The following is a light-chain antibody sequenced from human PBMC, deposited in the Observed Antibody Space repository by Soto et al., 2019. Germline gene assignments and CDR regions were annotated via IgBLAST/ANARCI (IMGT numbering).Light chain of an antibody. CDR2: EVR. J-gene: IGLJ2*01. Sequence: QSVLTKPASVSRSHVQSISISCAGTMSDIGAYNLVSSYQQHPSKAPPLNFYEVRNRPSRIPLRFSASKSGNTASLTISGLQAEDEAHYYCSSFTSKSTLIFGGGT. V-gene: IGLV2-14*03. CDR1: MSDIGAYNL. CDR3: SSFTSKSTLI.